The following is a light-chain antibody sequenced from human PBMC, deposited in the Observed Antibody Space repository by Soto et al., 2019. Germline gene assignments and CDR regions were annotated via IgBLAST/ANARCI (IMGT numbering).Light chain of an antibody. CDR2: GVN. J-gene: IGLJ2*01. CDR1: SNDVGTHNY. Sequence: QSALTQATSVSESPGQSISLSCSGTSNDVGTHNYVSWYQQHPGKAPKLLILGVNNRPSGVSHRFSGSKSGNTASLTISDLQGEDEADYYCSSYTTNSTEVFGGGTKLTVL. V-gene: IGLV2-14*01. CDR3: SSYTTNSTEV.